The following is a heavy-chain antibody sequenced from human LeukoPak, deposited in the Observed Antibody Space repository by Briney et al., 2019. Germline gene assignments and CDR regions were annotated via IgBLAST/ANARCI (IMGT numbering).Heavy chain of an antibody. D-gene: IGHD3-3*01. CDR3: ARSRPYYDFWSGYYTGHLDY. CDR2: INHSGST. J-gene: IGHJ4*02. CDR1: GGSFSGYY. Sequence: SETLSLTCAVYGGSFSGYYWSWIRQPPGKGLEWIGEINHSGSTNYNPSLKSRVTISVDTSKNQFSLKLSSVTAADTAVYYCARSRPYYDFWSGYYTGHLDYWGQGTLVTVAS. V-gene: IGHV4-34*01.